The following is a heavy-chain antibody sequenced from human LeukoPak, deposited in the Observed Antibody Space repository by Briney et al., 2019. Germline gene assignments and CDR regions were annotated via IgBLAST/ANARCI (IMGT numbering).Heavy chain of an antibody. D-gene: IGHD1-26*01. V-gene: IGHV1-18*01. Sequence: ASVKVSCKASGYTFSNFGINWVRQAPGQGLEWMGWISGNNDNPNYGQKFQGRFTVTTDSSTNTAYMELRNLRFDDTAVCYCARDGTSTDDYWGQGTLVTVSS. J-gene: IGHJ4*02. CDR1: GYTFSNFG. CDR2: ISGNNDNP. CDR3: ARDGTSTDDY.